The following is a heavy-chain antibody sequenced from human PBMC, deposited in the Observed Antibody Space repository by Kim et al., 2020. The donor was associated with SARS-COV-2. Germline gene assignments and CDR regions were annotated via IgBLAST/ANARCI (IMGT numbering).Heavy chain of an antibody. CDR3: ASHYYDSSGYLKFDY. CDR2: ISAYNGNT. J-gene: IGHJ4*02. CDR1: GYTFTSYG. Sequence: ASVKVSCKASGYTFTSYGISWVRQAPGQGLEWMGWISAYNGNTNYAQKLQGRVTMTTDTSTSTAYMELRSLRSDDTAVYYCASHYYDSSGYLKFDYWGQGTLVTVSS. D-gene: IGHD3-22*01. V-gene: IGHV1-18*04.